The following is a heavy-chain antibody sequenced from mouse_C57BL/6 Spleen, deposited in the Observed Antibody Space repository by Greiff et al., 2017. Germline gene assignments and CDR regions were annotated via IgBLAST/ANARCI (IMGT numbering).Heavy chain of an antibody. CDR3: ARSEGYGSSKVDY. CDR2: IDPSDSYT. CDR1: GYTFTSYW. V-gene: IGHV1-69*01. J-gene: IGHJ2*01. Sequence: VQLQQPGAELVMPGASVKLSCKASGYTFTSYWMHWVKQRPGQGLEWIGEIDPSDSYTNYHQPFKGKSTLTVDTSSSTAYMQLNSLTSEDSAVYYCARSEGYGSSKVDYWGQGTTLTVSS. D-gene: IGHD1-1*01.